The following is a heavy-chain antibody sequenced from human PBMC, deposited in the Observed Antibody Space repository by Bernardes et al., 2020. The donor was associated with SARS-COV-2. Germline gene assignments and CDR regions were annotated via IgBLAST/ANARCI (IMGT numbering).Heavy chain of an antibody. CDR1: GGSISSYY. V-gene: IGHV4-59*01. CDR2: IYYSGST. D-gene: IGHD3-16*01. Sequence: SETLSLTCTVSGGSISSYYWSWIRQPPGKGLEWIGYIYYSGSTNYNPSLKSRVTTSVDTSKNQFSLKLSSVPAADTAVYYCAREGRGRWLQESAFDIWGQGTMVTVSS. CDR3: AREGRGRWLQESAFDI. J-gene: IGHJ3*02.